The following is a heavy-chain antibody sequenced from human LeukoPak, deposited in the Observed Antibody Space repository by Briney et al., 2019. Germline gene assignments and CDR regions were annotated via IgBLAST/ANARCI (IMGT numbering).Heavy chain of an antibody. CDR3: ARRVYCGGDCSSYFDY. Sequence: SETLSLTCTVSGGSISNYHWSWIRQPPGKGLEWIGYIYDSGSSKYNPSLKSRVTISVDTSKNQFSLKLSSVTAADTAAYYCARRVYCGGDCSSYFDYRGQGTLVTVSS. J-gene: IGHJ4*02. CDR2: IYDSGSS. V-gene: IGHV4-59*08. CDR1: GGSISNYH. D-gene: IGHD2-21*02.